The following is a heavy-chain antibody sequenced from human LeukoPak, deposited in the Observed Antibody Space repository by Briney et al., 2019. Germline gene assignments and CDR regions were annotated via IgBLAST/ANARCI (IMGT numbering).Heavy chain of an antibody. CDR2: IYSGGST. J-gene: IGHJ3*02. D-gene: IGHD4/OR15-4a*01. CDR1: GFTFSSYA. V-gene: IGHV3-53*01. CDR3: ARLTMVLAFDI. Sequence: PGGSLRLSCAASGFTFSSYAMSWVRQAPGKGLDWVSVIYSGGSTYYADSVKGRFTISRDNSKNTLYLQMNSLRAEDTAVYYCARLTMVLAFDIWGQGTMITVSS.